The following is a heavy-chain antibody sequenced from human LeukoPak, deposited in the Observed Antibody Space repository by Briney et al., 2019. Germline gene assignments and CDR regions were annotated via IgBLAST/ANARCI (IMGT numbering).Heavy chain of an antibody. D-gene: IGHD1-14*01. CDR1: GFTFGGYG. V-gene: IGHV3-33*01. CDR3: TRYNNDHFDY. J-gene: IGHJ4*02. CDR2: IAYDGSRA. Sequence: GGSLRLSCAGSGFTFGGYGMHWFRQTPGKGLEWVAVIAYDGSRAFYADSVKGRFTISRDNPKNTMSVQMDDLRAEDTAVYYCTRYNNDHFDYWGQGTLVTVSS.